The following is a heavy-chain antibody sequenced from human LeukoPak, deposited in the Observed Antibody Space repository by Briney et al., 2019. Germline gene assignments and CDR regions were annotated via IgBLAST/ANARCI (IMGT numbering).Heavy chain of an antibody. J-gene: IGHJ4*02. V-gene: IGHV3-30-3*01. Sequence: GGSLRLSCAASGFPFSSYSMHWVRQAPGKGLEGVGVISYDGYTENYADSVKGRFTISRDNSENTLHLQMNSLRTEDTAVYFCAGPSTNYPYLYYFDYWGQGTLVTVSS. CDR2: ISYDGYTE. CDR3: AGPSTNYPYLYYFDY. CDR1: GFPFSSYS. D-gene: IGHD5-24*01.